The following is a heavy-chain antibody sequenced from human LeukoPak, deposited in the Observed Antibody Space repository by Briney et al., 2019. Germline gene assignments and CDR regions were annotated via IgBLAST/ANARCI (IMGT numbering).Heavy chain of an antibody. Sequence: AASVKVSCKASGYTFTSYGISWVRQAPGQGLEWMGWISAYNGNTNYAQKLQGRVTMTTDTSTSTAYMELRSLRSDDTAVYYCARERFCSSTSCSRFDPWGQGTLVTVSS. J-gene: IGHJ5*02. CDR3: ARERFCSSTSCSRFDP. CDR2: ISAYNGNT. CDR1: GYTFTSYG. V-gene: IGHV1-18*01. D-gene: IGHD2-2*01.